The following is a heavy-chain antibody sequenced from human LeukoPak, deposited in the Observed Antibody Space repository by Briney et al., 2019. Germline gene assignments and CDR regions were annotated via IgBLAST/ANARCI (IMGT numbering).Heavy chain of an antibody. J-gene: IGHJ4*02. V-gene: IGHV1-46*01. D-gene: IGHD2/OR15-2a*01. CDR1: GYTFANYY. CDR3: ARNRNIRGPREAFDY. Sequence: GASVKVSCKASGYTFANYYMHWVRQAPGQGLEWMGIISPSGGRATYAQKFQGRVTMTRDTSTSTVYMELSSLRSEDTAVYYCARNRNIRGPREAFDYWGQGTLVTVSS. CDR2: ISPSGGRA.